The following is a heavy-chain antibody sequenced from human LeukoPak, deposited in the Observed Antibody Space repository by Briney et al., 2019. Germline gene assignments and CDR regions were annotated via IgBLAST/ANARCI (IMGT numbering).Heavy chain of an antibody. Sequence: PGRSLRLSCAASGFTFSSYGMHWVRQAPGKGLEWVAVISYDGSNKYYADSVKGRFTISRDNSKNTLYLQMNSLRAEDTAVYYCAKEGYDILTGYLFHGMDVWGQGTTVTVSS. CDR3: AKEGYDILTGYLFHGMDV. CDR2: ISYDGSNK. V-gene: IGHV3-30*18. J-gene: IGHJ6*02. CDR1: GFTFSSYG. D-gene: IGHD3-9*01.